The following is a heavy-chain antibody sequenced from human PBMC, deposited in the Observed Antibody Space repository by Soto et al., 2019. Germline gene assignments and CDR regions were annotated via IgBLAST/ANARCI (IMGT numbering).Heavy chain of an antibody. CDR3: ANTQQLSYY. D-gene: IGHD6-13*01. V-gene: IGHV3-23*01. CDR2: IGCSGGSP. Sequence: GGSLRLSCAASGFTFDDFTMHWVRQAPGKGLEWVSIIGCSGGSPSYADSVKGRFTISRDNAKNTLYLQMNSLRAEDTAVYYCANTQQLSYYWGQGTLVTVSS. CDR1: GFTFDDFT. J-gene: IGHJ4*02.